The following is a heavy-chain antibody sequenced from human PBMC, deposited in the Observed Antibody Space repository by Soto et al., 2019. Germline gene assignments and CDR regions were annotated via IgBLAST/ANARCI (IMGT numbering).Heavy chain of an antibody. Sequence: ASVKVSCKASGYTFTSYGISWVRQAPGQGLEWIGWISAYNGNTNYAQKLQGRVTMTTDTSTSTAYMELRSLRSDDTAVYYCARDSSGYSGYDLVYYYYGMDVWGQGTTVTVSS. CDR1: GYTFTSYG. J-gene: IGHJ6*02. V-gene: IGHV1-18*01. CDR2: ISAYNGNT. CDR3: ARDSSGYSGYDLVYYYYGMDV. D-gene: IGHD5-12*01.